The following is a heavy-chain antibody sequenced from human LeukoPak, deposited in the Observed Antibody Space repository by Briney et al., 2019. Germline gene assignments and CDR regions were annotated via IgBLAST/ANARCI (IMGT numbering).Heavy chain of an antibody. Sequence: SETLSLTCTVSGGSISSSSYYWGWIRQPPGKGLEWIGELNHSGSTNYNPSLKSRVTISVDTSKNQFSLKLSSVTAADTAVYYCAREANIASAIVWFDPWGQGTLVTVSS. CDR1: GGSISSSSYY. CDR2: LNHSGST. V-gene: IGHV4-39*07. D-gene: IGHD6-13*01. CDR3: AREANIASAIVWFDP. J-gene: IGHJ5*02.